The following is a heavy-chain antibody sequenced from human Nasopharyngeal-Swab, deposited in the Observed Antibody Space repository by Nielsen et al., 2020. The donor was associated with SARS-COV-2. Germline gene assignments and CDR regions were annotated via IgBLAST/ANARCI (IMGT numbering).Heavy chain of an antibody. V-gene: IGHV4-61*06. CDR3: ARVGGDYYYYYYMDV. Sequence: PGKGLEWIGYIYYSGSTNYNPSLKSRVTISVDRSKNQFSLKLSSVTAADTAVYYCARVGGDYYYYYYMDVWGKGTTVTVSS. J-gene: IGHJ6*03. CDR2: IYYSGST. D-gene: IGHD1-26*01.